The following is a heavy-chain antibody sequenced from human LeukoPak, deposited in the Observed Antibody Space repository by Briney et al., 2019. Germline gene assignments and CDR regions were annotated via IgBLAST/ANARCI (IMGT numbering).Heavy chain of an antibody. D-gene: IGHD1-26*01. Sequence: ASVKVSCKTSGYTFSSYGFSWVRQAPGQGLEWMGWISPYNGNTHIAQKFQGRVIMTTDTSTSTAYMELRSLRSDDTAVYYCAREPSAGRYLQHWGQGTLVTVFS. J-gene: IGHJ1*01. CDR1: GYTFSSYG. CDR2: ISPYNGNT. V-gene: IGHV1-18*01. CDR3: AREPSAGRYLQH.